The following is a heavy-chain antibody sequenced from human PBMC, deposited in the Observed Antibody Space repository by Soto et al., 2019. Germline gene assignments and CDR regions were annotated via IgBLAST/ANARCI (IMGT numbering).Heavy chain of an antibody. V-gene: IGHV3-21*01. J-gene: IGHJ5*02. CDR3: AREYSSSSGGLNWFDP. CDR2: ISSSSSYI. CDR1: GFTFSSYS. D-gene: IGHD6-6*01. Sequence: GGSLRLSCAASGFTFSSYSMNWVRQAPGKGLEWVSSISSSSSYIYYADSVKGRFTISRDNAKNSLYLQMNSLRAEDTAVYYRAREYSSSSGGLNWFDPWGQGTLVTVSS.